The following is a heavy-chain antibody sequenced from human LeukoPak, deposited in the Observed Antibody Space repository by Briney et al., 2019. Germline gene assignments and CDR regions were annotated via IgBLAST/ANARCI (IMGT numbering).Heavy chain of an antibody. CDR2: INWDGGST. D-gene: IGHD1-26*01. J-gene: IGHJ4*02. CDR3: ARDSFSGSSLDY. CDR1: GFTFDEYG. Sequence: PGGSLRLSCAASGFTFDEYGMSWVRQAPGKGLEWVSSINWDGGSTAYADSVQGRFTISRDNAKNSLHLQMKSLRAEDTALYYRARDSFSGSSLDYWGQGTLVTVSS. V-gene: IGHV3-20*04.